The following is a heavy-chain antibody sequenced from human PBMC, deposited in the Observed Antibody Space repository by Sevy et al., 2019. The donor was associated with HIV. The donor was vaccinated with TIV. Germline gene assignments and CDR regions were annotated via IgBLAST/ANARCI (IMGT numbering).Heavy chain of an antibody. CDR3: AKEVVKYYYGSGSTFDY. CDR2: ISGSGGST. V-gene: IGHV3-23*01. Sequence: GGSLRLSCAASGFTFSSYAMSWVRQAPGKGLEWVSAISGSGGSTYYADSVKGRFTISRDNSKNKLYRQMNSLGAEDTAVYYCAKEVVKYYYGSGSTFDYWGQGTLVTVSS. J-gene: IGHJ4*02. D-gene: IGHD3-10*01. CDR1: GFTFSSYA.